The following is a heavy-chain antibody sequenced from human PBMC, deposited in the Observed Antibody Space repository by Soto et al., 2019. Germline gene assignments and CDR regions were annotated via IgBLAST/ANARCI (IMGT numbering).Heavy chain of an antibody. CDR2: ISSSSSTI. V-gene: IGHV3-48*01. CDR3: ASLNFFPLNHF. J-gene: IGHJ4*02. CDR1: GFTFSSYS. Sequence: GGSLRLSCAASGFTFSSYSMNWVRQAPGKGLEWFSYISSSSSTIYYADSVKGRFTISRDNAKNSLYLQMNSLRAEDTAVYYCASLNFFPLNHFWGQGTLVTVSS.